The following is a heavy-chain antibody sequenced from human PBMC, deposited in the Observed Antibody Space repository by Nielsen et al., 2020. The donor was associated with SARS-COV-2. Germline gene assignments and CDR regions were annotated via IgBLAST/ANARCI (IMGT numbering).Heavy chain of an antibody. Sequence: SETLSLTCTVSGDSISSDNYYWSWIRQPAGKGLEWIGRIFISGSTNYNPSLKSRVTISVDKSKNQFSLKLSSVTAADTAVYYCARDTKDVYCSGGSCYSEGFDYWGQGTLVTVSS. V-gene: IGHV4-61*02. CDR1: GDSISSDNYY. CDR2: IFISGST. CDR3: ARDTKDVYCSGGSCYSEGFDY. D-gene: IGHD2-15*01. J-gene: IGHJ4*02.